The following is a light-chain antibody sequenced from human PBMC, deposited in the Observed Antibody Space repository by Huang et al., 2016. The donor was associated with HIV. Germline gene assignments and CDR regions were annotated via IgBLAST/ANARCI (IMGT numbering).Light chain of an antibody. J-gene: IGKJ2*01. CDR1: QTLLHSSGHNR. V-gene: IGKV2-28*01. CDR2: LTS. CDR3: MQGLQTPPT. Sequence: EIVMTQSPLSLPVSPGQPVSISCTSSQTLLHSSGHNRLDWYLQKPGQSPQLLIFLTSNRASGVPDKFTGSGSGSNFTLSINKVQPDDVGIYYCMQGLQTPPTFGQGTKLEI.